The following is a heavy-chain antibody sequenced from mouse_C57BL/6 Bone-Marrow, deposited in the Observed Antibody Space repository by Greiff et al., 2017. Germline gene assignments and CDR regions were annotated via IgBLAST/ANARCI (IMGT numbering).Heavy chain of an antibody. Sequence: EVQLQESGPGLVKPSQSLSLTCSVTGYSITSGYYWNWIRQFPGNKLEWMGYISYDGSNNYNPSLKNRISIPRDTSKNQFFLKLNSVTTEDTATYYCARDGYWFAYWGQGTLVTVSA. CDR2: ISYDGSN. D-gene: IGHD2-2*01. CDR1: GYSITSGYY. V-gene: IGHV3-6*01. J-gene: IGHJ3*01. CDR3: ARDGYWFAY.